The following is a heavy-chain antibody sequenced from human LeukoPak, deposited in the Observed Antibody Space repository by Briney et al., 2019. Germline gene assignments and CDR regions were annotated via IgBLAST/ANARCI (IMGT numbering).Heavy chain of an antibody. CDR3: ARVPGPHPPSRLDF. CDR1: GYTFSAHY. V-gene: IGHV1-2*02. Sequence: GASVKVSCKTSGYTFSAHYLHWVRQAPGQRPEWVGRIDPASGGTHYAQKFQGRVTVTRDTSTTTVDMALSGLRSDDTAVYYCARVPGPHPPSRLDFWGQGTLVTVSS. D-gene: IGHD2-2*01. J-gene: IGHJ4*02. CDR2: IDPASGGT.